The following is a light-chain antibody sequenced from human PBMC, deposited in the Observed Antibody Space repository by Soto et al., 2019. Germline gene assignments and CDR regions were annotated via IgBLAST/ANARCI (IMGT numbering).Light chain of an antibody. V-gene: IGLV1-40*01. CDR1: SSNIGAGYD. Sequence: QSVLTQPPSVSGAPGQRVTISCTGSSSNIGAGYDVQWYQQLPGAAPRLLIFGNTNRPSGVPARFSGSRSGTSASLAISGLRAEEEADYYCQSYDIGLGVSVVFGAGTKLTVL. J-gene: IGLJ2*01. CDR2: GNT. CDR3: QSYDIGLGVSVV.